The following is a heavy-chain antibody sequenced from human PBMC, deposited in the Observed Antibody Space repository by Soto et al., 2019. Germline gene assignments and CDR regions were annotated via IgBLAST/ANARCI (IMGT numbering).Heavy chain of an antibody. Sequence: EVQLVESGGGLVQPGGSLRLSCAASGFTFSSYSMNWVRQAPGKGLEWVSYISSSSSTIYYADSVKGRFTISRDNAKNSLYLQMNSLRAEDTAVYYCARGYSSSSLGYYYYYMHVWGKGTTVTVSS. V-gene: IGHV3-48*01. CDR2: ISSSSSTI. D-gene: IGHD6-6*01. CDR3: ARGYSSSSLGYYYYYMHV. CDR1: GFTFSSYS. J-gene: IGHJ6*03.